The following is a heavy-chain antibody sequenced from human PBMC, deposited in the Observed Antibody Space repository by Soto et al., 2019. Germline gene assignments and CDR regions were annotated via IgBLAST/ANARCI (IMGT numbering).Heavy chain of an antibody. CDR3: ARVSDRSDYYSAY. Sequence: QVQLQESGPGLVKPSQTLSLTCTVSGGAISSRDSHWSWIRQPPRKGLEWIGYVYYSGSTSYNPSLKSRVTISLDTSKDRGSLRLSTVTAADPAVYYCARVSDRSDYYSAYWGQGTLVTVSS. V-gene: IGHV4-30-4*01. J-gene: IGHJ4*02. CDR2: VYYSGST. CDR1: GGAISSRDSH. D-gene: IGHD3-22*01.